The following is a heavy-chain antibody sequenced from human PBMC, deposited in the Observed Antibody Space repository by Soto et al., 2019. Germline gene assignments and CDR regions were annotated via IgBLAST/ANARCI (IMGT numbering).Heavy chain of an antibody. Sequence: SETLSLTCTVSGGSISRNYWTWIRQPPGKGLEWIGYVYNSGSTNYNPSLKSRVTISEDTSKSQFSLKVNYMTAADTAVYSCARYRREAVAGYTLDNWGQGILVTVYS. CDR2: VYNSGST. V-gene: IGHV4-59*01. J-gene: IGHJ4*02. CDR3: ARYRREAVAGYTLDN. CDR1: GGSISRNY. D-gene: IGHD6-13*01.